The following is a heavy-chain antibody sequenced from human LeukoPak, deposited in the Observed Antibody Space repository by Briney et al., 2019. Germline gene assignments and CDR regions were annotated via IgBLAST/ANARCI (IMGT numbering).Heavy chain of an antibody. CDR2: IYYSGST. V-gene: IGHV4-59*12. CDR3: ARGRTSSWFDP. J-gene: IGHJ5*02. Sequence: SETLSLTCTVSGGSISSYYWSWIRQPPGKGLEWIGYIYYSGSTNYNPSLKSRVTISVDTSKNQFSLKLSSVTAAVTAVYYCARGRTSSWFDPWGQGTLVTVSS. CDR1: GGSISSYY.